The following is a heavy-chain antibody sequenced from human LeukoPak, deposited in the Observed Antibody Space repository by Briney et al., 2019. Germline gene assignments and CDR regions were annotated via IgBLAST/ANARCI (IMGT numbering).Heavy chain of an antibody. CDR3: ARDGSGDEFFDY. CDR2: IKQDGSEK. V-gene: IGHV3-7*03. Sequence: GGSLRLSCAASGFTFSSYWMSWVRQAPGKGLEWVANIKQDGSEKYYVDSVKGRFTISRDNAKNSLFMQMNSLRAEDTAVYYCARDGSGDEFFDYWGRGTLVTVSS. D-gene: IGHD5-12*01. CDR1: GFTFSSYW. J-gene: IGHJ4*02.